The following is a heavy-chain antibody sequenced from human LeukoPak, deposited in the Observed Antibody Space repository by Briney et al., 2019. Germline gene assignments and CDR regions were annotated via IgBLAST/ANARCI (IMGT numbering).Heavy chain of an antibody. CDR3: ARVSDSSGWYLFDY. CDR2: INPNSGGT. Sequence: ASVKVSCKASGYTFTDYYVHWVRQAPGQGLEWMGWINPNSGGTNYAQKFQGRVTMTRDTSISTAYMELSRLRSDDTAVYYCARVSDSSGWYLFDYWGQGTLVTVSS. CDR1: GYTFTDYY. J-gene: IGHJ4*02. V-gene: IGHV1-2*02. D-gene: IGHD6-19*01.